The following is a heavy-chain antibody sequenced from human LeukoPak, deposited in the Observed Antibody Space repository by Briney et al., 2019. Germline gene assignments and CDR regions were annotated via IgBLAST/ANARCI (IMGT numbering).Heavy chain of an antibody. J-gene: IGHJ3*02. CDR3: ASPKSVFSAFDI. CDR2: IYYSGTT. Sequence: SETLSLTCTVSGGSITSSTYYWAWMRQPPGKGLEWIGSIYYSGTTYYNPSLKSRVTISVDTSKNQSSLKLTSVTAADTAVYYCASPKSVFSAFDIWGQGTMVTVSS. V-gene: IGHV4-39*01. D-gene: IGHD5/OR15-5a*01. CDR1: GGSITSSTYY.